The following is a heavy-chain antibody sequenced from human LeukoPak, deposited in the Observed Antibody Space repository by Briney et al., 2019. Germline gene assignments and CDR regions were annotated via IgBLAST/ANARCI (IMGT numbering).Heavy chain of an antibody. J-gene: IGHJ6*02. CDR3: ARDGGVYGGNSYYYYYYGMDV. D-gene: IGHD4-23*01. V-gene: IGHV3-33*01. Sequence: GGSLRLSCAASGFTFSSYGMHWVRQAPGKGLERVAVIWYDGSNKYYADSVKGRFTISRDNSKNTLYLQMNSLRAEDTAVYYCARDGGVYGGNSYYYYYYGMDVWGQGTTVTVSS. CDR1: GFTFSSYG. CDR2: IWYDGSNK.